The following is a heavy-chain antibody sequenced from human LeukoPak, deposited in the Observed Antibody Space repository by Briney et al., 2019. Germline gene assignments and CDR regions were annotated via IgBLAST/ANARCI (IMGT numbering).Heavy chain of an antibody. Sequence: PGGSLRLSCAASGFTFSTYVMTWVRQAPGKGPEWVSSIGGSGGSPYHGNSVKGRFSISRDNSKSTLYLQMNSLRDEDTAVYYCAKGGIGSSSGLDYWGQGTLVTVSS. V-gene: IGHV3-23*01. CDR2: IGGSGGSP. CDR1: GFTFSTYV. D-gene: IGHD5-18*01. J-gene: IGHJ4*02. CDR3: AKGGIGSSSGLDY.